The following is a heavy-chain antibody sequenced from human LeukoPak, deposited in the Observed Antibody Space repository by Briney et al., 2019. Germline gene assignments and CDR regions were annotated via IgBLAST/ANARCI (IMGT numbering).Heavy chain of an antibody. D-gene: IGHD3-3*01. V-gene: IGHV1-8*01. CDR2: MNPNSGNT. CDR1: GYTFTSYD. Sequence: ASVKVSCKASGYTFTSYDINWVRQATGQGLEWMGWMNPNSGNTGYAQKFQGRVTMTRNTSISTAYMELNSLRSEDTAVYYCARGSSKYYDFWSGYYDYYYYYGMDVWGQGTTVTVSS. J-gene: IGHJ6*02. CDR3: ARGSSKYYDFWSGYYDYYYYYGMDV.